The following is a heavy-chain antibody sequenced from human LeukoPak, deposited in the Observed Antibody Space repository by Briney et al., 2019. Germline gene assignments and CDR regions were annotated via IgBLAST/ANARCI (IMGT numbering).Heavy chain of an antibody. CDR3: TTLTYYCMDV. V-gene: IGHV3-23*01. D-gene: IGHD4-11*01. Sequence: GGSLRLSCAAPGFAFRSYGMTWVRQAPGKGLEWVSAISDDASKTYYADSVRGRFAISRDNAKNSLYLQMNSLSAEDTAVYYCTTLTYYCMDVWGKGTTVTVSS. CDR2: ISDDASKT. CDR1: GFAFRSYG. J-gene: IGHJ6*03.